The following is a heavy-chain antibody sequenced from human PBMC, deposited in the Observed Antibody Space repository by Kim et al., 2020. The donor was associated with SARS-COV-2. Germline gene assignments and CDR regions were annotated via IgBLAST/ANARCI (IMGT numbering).Heavy chain of an antibody. Sequence: GGSLRLSCAASGFTFSSYGMHWVRQAPGKGLEWVAVISYDGSNKYYADSVKGRFTISRDNSKNTLYLQMNSLRAEDTAVYYCAKEDVDIVATIVSLNHWYFDLWGRGTLVTLSS. CDR3: AKEDVDIVATIVSLNHWYFDL. CDR2: ISYDGSNK. J-gene: IGHJ2*01. CDR1: GFTFSSYG. D-gene: IGHD5-12*01. V-gene: IGHV3-30*18.